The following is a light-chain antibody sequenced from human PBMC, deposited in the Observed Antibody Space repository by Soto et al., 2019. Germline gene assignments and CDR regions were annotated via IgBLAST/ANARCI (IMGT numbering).Light chain of an antibody. CDR3: QQYGSSPFT. CDR2: GAS. V-gene: IGKV3-20*01. CDR1: QSVSGSC. Sequence: EIVLTQSPGTLSLSPGERATLSCRASQSVSGSCLAWYQQNPGQAPRLLTYGASSRATGIPDRFSGSGSGTDLTLTISRLELEDFAVYYCQQYGSSPFTFGPGTKVDIK. J-gene: IGKJ3*01.